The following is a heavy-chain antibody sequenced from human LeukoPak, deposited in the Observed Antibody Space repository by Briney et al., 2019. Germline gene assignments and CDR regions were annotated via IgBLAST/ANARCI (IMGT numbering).Heavy chain of an antibody. D-gene: IGHD6-19*01. V-gene: IGHV1-2*02. CDR1: GYTFTGYY. CDR2: INPNSGGT. Sequence: ASVKVSCTASGYTFTGYYMHWVRQAPGQGLEWMGWINPNSGGTNYAQKFQGRVTMTRDTSISTAYMELSRLRSDDTAVYYCASQGIAVSEDAFDIWGQGTMVTVSS. J-gene: IGHJ3*02. CDR3: ASQGIAVSEDAFDI.